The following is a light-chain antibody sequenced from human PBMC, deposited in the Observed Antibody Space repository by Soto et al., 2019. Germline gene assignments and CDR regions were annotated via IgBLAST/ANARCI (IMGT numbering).Light chain of an antibody. CDR3: QQYHNWPLA. CDR2: GAS. V-gene: IGKV3-15*01. J-gene: IGKJ4*01. Sequence: EEVMTQSPATLSVSPGERANLSCRASQSISSNLAWYQQKPGQAPRLLIYGASTTATGIPARFSGSGSGTDFTLTIISLDSEDFSVYYCQQYHNWPLAFGGGTKVEIK. CDR1: QSISSN.